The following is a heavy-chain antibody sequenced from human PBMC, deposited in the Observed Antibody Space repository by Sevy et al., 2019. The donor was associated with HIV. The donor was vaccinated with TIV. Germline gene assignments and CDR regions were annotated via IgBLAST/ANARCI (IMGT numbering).Heavy chain of an antibody. CDR3: ARDTYYDILTGYYRDIYYYYYYGMDV. CDR1: GFTFSSYA. J-gene: IGHJ6*02. D-gene: IGHD3-9*01. V-gene: IGHV3-30-3*01. CDR2: ISYDGSNK. Sequence: GGSLRLSCAASGFTFSSYAMHWVRQAPGKGLEWVAVISYDGSNKYYADSVKGRFTISRDNSKNTLYLQMNSLRAEDTTGYYFARDTYYDILTGYYRDIYYYYYYGMDVWGQGTTVTVSS.